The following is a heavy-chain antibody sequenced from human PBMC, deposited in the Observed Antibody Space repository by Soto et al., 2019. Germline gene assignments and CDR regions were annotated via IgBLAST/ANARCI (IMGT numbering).Heavy chain of an antibody. V-gene: IGHV3-30*03. J-gene: IGHJ3*02. D-gene: IGHD2-15*01. CDR3: HIVVVLAASPFAPHDAFNT. CDR1: GFTFSSYG. CDR2: ISYDGSNK. Sequence: GGSLRLACAASGFTFSSYGMHWVRQAPGKGLEWVAVISYDGSNKYYADSVKGRCTITRDNSKNTRNLQMNSLRTGHTTVYYCHIVVVLAASPFAPHDAFNTWGQGTRVTVS.